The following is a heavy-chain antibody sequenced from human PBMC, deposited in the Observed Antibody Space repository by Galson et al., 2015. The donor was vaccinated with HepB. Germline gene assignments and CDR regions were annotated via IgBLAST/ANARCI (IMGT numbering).Heavy chain of an antibody. Sequence: SLRLSCAASGFTFSSYAMSWVRQAPGKGLEWVSYISSSSSTIYYADSVKGRFTISRDNAKNSLYLQMNSLRAEDTAVYYCARAAYCSSTSCYLMIDYWGQGTLVTVSS. D-gene: IGHD2-2*01. J-gene: IGHJ4*02. CDR1: GFTFSSYA. CDR3: ARAAYCSSTSCYLMIDY. V-gene: IGHV3-48*01. CDR2: ISSSSSTI.